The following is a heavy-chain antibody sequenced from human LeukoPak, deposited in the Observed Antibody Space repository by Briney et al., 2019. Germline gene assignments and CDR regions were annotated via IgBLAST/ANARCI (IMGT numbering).Heavy chain of an antibody. V-gene: IGHV1-2*02. Sequence: ASVKISCKASGYTITSYAMHWVRQAPGQELEWMGWITPSGGTNYPQKFQGRVAITRDTSITTAYMDLSRLTSDDTAVYYCARDRDGDGFAHFDYWGQGALVTVSS. CDR1: GYTITSYA. J-gene: IGHJ4*02. CDR3: ARDRDGDGFAHFDY. CDR2: ITPSGGT. D-gene: IGHD5-24*01.